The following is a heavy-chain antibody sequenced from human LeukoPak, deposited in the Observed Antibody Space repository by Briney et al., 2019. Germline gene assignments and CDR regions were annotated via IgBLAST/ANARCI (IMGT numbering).Heavy chain of an antibody. CDR1: GYTFTGYA. Sequence: ASVKVSCKASGYTFTGYAMHWVRQAPGQRLEWMGWINAGNGNTKYSQKFQGRVTITRDTSASTAYMELSSLRSEDTAVYYCARDEYYDSSGYLYYYGMDVWGQGTTVTVSS. J-gene: IGHJ6*02. V-gene: IGHV1-3*01. CDR2: INAGNGNT. CDR3: ARDEYYDSSGYLYYYGMDV. D-gene: IGHD3-22*01.